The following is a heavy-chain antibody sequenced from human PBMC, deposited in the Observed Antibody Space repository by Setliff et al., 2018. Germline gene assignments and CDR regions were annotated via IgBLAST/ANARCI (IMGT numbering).Heavy chain of an antibody. D-gene: IGHD3-3*01. J-gene: IGHJ5*02. CDR3: ASGVPNYDFLSGYYTGSYWFDP. Sequence: SETLSLTCTVSGGSISSHYWSWIRQPPGKGLEWIGYIYYSGSTNYNPSLKSRVTISVDTSKNQFSLKLSSVTAADTAVYYCASGVPNYDFLSGYYTGSYWFDPWGQGTLVTVSS. CDR2: IYYSGST. CDR1: GGSISSHY. V-gene: IGHV4-59*11.